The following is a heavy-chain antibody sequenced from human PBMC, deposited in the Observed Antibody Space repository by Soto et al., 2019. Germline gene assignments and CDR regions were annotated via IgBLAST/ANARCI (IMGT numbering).Heavy chain of an antibody. Sequence: QVQLVESGGGVVQPGRSLRLSCAASGFTFSSYGMHWVRQAPGKGLEWVAVISYDGSNKYYVDSVKGRFTISRDNSKNTLYLQMNSLRAEDTAVYYCAKDREYSSSWYGWFDPWGQGTLVTVSS. J-gene: IGHJ5*02. CDR3: AKDREYSSSWYGWFDP. CDR1: GFTFSSYG. V-gene: IGHV3-30*18. D-gene: IGHD6-13*01. CDR2: ISYDGSNK.